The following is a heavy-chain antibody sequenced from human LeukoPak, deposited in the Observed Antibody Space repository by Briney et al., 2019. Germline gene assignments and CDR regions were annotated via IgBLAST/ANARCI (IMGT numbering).Heavy chain of an antibody. CDR3: ARHRGYCSSTSCYPYYFDY. Sequence: PVGSLRFSSAASGFTFSTYTINWGRQDPGKGLEWVSSIIISSSYIYYADSLKGRFTISRDNSKNTLYLQMNSLRAEDTAVYYCARHRGYCSSTSCYPYYFDYWGQGTLVTVSS. CDR1: GFTFSTYT. J-gene: IGHJ4*02. D-gene: IGHD2-2*01. CDR2: IIISSSYI. V-gene: IGHV3-21*01.